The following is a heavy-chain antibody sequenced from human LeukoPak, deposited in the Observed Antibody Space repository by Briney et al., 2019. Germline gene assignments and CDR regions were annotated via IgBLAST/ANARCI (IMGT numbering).Heavy chain of an antibody. J-gene: IGHJ6*02. CDR3: VKLYYYGSGSYDR. Sequence: PGGSLSLSCSASGFIFSTYAMHWVRQAPGKGLEYVSAISSNGDRTYYADAVKGRFTISRDNSKNTVYLQMSSLRAEDTAVYYCVKLYYYGSGSYDRWGQGTTVTVSS. D-gene: IGHD3-10*01. CDR1: GFIFSTYA. V-gene: IGHV3-64D*06. CDR2: ISSNGDRT.